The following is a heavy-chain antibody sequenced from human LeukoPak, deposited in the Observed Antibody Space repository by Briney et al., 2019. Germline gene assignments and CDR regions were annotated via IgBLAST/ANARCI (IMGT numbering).Heavy chain of an antibody. Sequence: GGSLRLSCAASGFTFSSYAMHWVRQAPGKGLEWVAVISYDGSNKYYADSVKGRFTISRDNSKNTLYLQMNSLRAEDTAVYYCARDAPRAKEHCSSTSCYSSHFDYWGQGTLVTVSS. V-gene: IGHV3-30-3*01. CDR3: ARDAPRAKEHCSSTSCYSSHFDY. CDR1: GFTFSSYA. D-gene: IGHD2-2*01. J-gene: IGHJ4*02. CDR2: ISYDGSNK.